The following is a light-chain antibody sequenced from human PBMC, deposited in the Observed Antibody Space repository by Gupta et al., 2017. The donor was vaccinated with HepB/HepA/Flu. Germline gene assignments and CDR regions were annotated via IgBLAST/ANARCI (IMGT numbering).Light chain of an antibody. CDR2: DVS. CDR3: SSSTNTNRGV. CDR1: SSDIGDYNY. Sequence: QSALTQPASVSGSPGQSITISCTGTSSDIGDYNYVSWYQQHPGKAPKLIIYDVSNRPSGLSNRFSGSKSGNTASLTIFGPQAEDEADYYCSSSTNTNRGVFGTGTKVTV. V-gene: IGLV2-14*01. J-gene: IGLJ1*01.